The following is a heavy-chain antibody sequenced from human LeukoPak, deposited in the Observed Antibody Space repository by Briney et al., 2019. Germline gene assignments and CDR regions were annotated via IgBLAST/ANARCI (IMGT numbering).Heavy chain of an antibody. D-gene: IGHD6-13*01. Sequence: PGRSLRLSCVASGFTFKSYGMHWVRQAPGKGLEWVAIIWYDGSNKYYADFVKSRFTTSRDNSKNTLYLQMNSLRADDTAVYYCARVSGYSGTWYVDYWGQGTLVTVSS. CDR2: IWYDGSNK. CDR1: GFTFKSYG. J-gene: IGHJ4*02. V-gene: IGHV3-33*01. CDR3: ARVSGYSGTWYVDY.